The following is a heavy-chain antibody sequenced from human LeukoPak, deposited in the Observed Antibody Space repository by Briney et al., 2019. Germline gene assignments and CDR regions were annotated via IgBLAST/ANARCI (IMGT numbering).Heavy chain of an antibody. CDR2: IYYSGST. Sequence: SETLSLTCTVSVGSISSGYYYWSWIRQAPGRGLEWIGYIYYSGSTYYNPSLKSRVTISVDTSKNQFSLKLSSVTAADTAVYYCARSDQYDSSGYPFDYWGQGTLVTVSS. J-gene: IGHJ4*02. CDR1: VGSISSGYYY. CDR3: ARSDQYDSSGYPFDY. D-gene: IGHD3-22*01. V-gene: IGHV4-30-4*01.